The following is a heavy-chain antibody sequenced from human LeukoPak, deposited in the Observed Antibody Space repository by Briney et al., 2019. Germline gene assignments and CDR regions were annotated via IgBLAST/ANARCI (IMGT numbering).Heavy chain of an antibody. CDR1: GLTFRSYA. V-gene: IGHV3-23*01. CDR2: ISGSGGST. Sequence: PGGSLGLSCAASGLTFRSYAMSWVRQAPGKGLEWVSAISGSGGSTYYADSVKGRFTISRDNSKNTLYLQMNSLRAEDTAVYYCAKAMSYYYYYGMDVWGQGTTVTVSS. J-gene: IGHJ6*02. CDR3: AKAMSYYYYYGMDV.